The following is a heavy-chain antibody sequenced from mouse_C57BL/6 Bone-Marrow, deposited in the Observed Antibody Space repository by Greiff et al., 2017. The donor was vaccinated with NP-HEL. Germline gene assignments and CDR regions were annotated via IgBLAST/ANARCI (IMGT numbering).Heavy chain of an antibody. V-gene: IGHV5-6*01. J-gene: IGHJ4*01. Sequence: EVHLVESGGDLVKPGGSLKLSCAASGFTFSSYGMSWVRQTPDKRLEWVATISSGGRYTYYPDSVKGRFTISRDNAKNTLYLQMSRLKSEDTAMYYCARRTTTITTVVAEGYYAMDYWGQGTSVTVSS. CDR2: ISSGGRYT. CDR3: ARRTTTITTVVAEGYYAMDY. CDR1: GFTFSSYG. D-gene: IGHD1-1*01.